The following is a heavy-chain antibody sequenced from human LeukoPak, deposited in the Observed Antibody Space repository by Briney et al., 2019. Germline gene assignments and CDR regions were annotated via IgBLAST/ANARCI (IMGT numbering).Heavy chain of an antibody. V-gene: IGHV3-11*01. CDR2: ISSSDNTV. Sequence: PGGSLRLSCVASGFTFSDYYMSWIRQAPGKGLEWLSYISSSDNTVYYADSVKGRLTIPRDNAKNSLYLQMNTLRAEDTAVYYCARCPYYYGMDVWGQGTTVTVSS. CDR1: GFTFSDYY. J-gene: IGHJ6*02. CDR3: ARCPYYYGMDV.